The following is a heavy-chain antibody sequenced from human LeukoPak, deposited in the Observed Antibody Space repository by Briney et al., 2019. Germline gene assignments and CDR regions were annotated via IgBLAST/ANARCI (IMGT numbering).Heavy chain of an antibody. V-gene: IGHV1-2*02. J-gene: IGHJ6*03. D-gene: IGHD3-10*01. CDR3: ARNFGEANYYYYYMDV. Sequence: ASVKVSCKASGYTFTGYYMHWVRQAPGQGLEWMGWINPNSGGTNYAQKFQGRVTMTRDTSISTAYMELSRLRSDDTAVYYCARNFGEANYYYYYMDVWGKGTTVTVSS. CDR2: INPNSGGT. CDR1: GYTFTGYY.